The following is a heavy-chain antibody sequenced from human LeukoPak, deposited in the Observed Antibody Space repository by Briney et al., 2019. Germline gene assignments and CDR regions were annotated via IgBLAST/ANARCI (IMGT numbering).Heavy chain of an antibody. Sequence: ASVKVSCKASGYTFTGYYMHWVRQAPGQGLEWMGRINPNSGGTNYAQKFQGRVTMTRDTSISTAYMELSRLRSDDTAVYYCARVLNCSGGSCSHFFDYWGQGTPVTVSS. V-gene: IGHV1-2*06. J-gene: IGHJ4*02. CDR3: ARVLNCSGGSCSHFFDY. CDR2: INPNSGGT. D-gene: IGHD2-15*01. CDR1: GYTFTGYY.